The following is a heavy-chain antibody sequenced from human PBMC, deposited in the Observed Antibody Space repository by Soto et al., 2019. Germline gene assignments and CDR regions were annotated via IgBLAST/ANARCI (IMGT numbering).Heavy chain of an antibody. CDR3: ARITGTGYYYGMDV. D-gene: IGHD1-20*01. Sequence: SETLSLTCTVSGGSVSSGSYYWSWIRQPPGKGLEWIGYIYYSGSTNYNPSLKSRVTISVDTSKNQFSLKLSYVTAADTAVYYCARITGTGYYYGMDVWGQGTTVTVSS. CDR1: GGSVSSGSYY. J-gene: IGHJ6*02. V-gene: IGHV4-61*01. CDR2: IYYSGST.